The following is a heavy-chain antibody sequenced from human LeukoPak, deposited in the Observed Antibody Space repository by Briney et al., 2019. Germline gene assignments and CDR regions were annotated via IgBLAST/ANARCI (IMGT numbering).Heavy chain of an antibody. CDR2: IKQDGSEK. CDR1: GFTFSSYW. D-gene: IGHD3-22*01. Sequence: PGGSLRLSCAASGFTFSSYWMSWVRQAPGKGLEWVAYIKQDGSEKYYVDSVKGRFSISRDNAQDSLYLQMNSPRAEDTAVYYCARGLNYYGISGYLPTGYWGQGTLVTVSS. CDR3: ARGLNYYGISGYLPTGY. V-gene: IGHV3-7*01. J-gene: IGHJ4*02.